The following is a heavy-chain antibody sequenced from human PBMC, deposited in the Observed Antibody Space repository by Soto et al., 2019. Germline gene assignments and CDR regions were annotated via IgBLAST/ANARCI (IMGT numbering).Heavy chain of an antibody. Sequence: PGGSLRLSCAASGFTFSSAWMSWVRQAPGKGLEWVGRIKSKTDGGTTDYAAPVKGRFTISRDDSKNTLYLQMNSLKTEDTAVYYCTTDSYYSGSWFVDYWGQGTLVTVSS. J-gene: IGHJ4*02. V-gene: IGHV3-15*01. D-gene: IGHD1-26*01. CDR3: TTDSYYSGSWFVDY. CDR2: IKSKTDGGTT. CDR1: GFTFSSAW.